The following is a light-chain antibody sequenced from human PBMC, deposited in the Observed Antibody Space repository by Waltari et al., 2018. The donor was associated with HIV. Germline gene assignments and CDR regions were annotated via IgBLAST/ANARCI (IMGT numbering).Light chain of an antibody. J-gene: IGLJ2*01. Sequence: QSALTQPASVSGSLGQSITISCTGTSSDVGGYNYVSWYQHHPGKGPKLMIYEVTNRLSRVSKRFSGCKSGNASSLTMSRLRADYESYYYFSSYTSSSTLVVFGGGTNLTVL. V-gene: IGLV2-14*01. CDR1: SSDVGGYNY. CDR3: SSYTSSSTLVV. CDR2: EVT.